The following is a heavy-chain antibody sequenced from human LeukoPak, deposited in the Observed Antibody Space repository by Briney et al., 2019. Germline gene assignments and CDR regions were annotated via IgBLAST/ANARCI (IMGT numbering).Heavy chain of an antibody. CDR1: GFTFDTYA. CDR3: ARDLRGMDV. V-gene: IGHV3-23*01. J-gene: IGHJ6*02. Sequence: GGSLRLSCAASGFTFDTYALTWVRQAPGKGLEWVSVIAAGGGGIQYADSVKGRFIISRDNSKNTLYLQMNSLRAEDTAVYYCARDLRGMDVWGQGTTVTVSS. CDR2: IAAGGGGI.